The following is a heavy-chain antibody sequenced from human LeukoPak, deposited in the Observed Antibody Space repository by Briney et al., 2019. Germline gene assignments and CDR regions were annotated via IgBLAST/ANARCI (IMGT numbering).Heavy chain of an antibody. V-gene: IGHV4-59*01. CDR3: ARVPRSYYYYYYMDV. CDR1: GGSITHYF. CDR2: VFYSGTT. Sequence: SGTLSLTCTVSGGSITHYFWSWIRQPPGKGLECVGYVFYSGTTNYNPSLKSRVTISADTSKNQFSLKLSSVTAADTAVYYCARVPRSYYYYYYMDVWGKGTTVTVSS. J-gene: IGHJ6*03.